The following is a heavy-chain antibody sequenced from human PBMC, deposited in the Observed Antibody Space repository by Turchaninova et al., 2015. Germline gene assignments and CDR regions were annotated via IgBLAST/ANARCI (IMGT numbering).Heavy chain of an antibody. Sequence: QVQLQESGPGLVKTSETLSRTCTVSGVSIDSYAWNWVRQPPDKGLEWIGYITYGGATKYRASLKSRLTLSRAASIKQFALGLTSVPAADTAVYFCARETSPLGWHSLDLWGQGTLITVSS. CDR3: ARETSPLGWHSLDL. J-gene: IGHJ4*02. V-gene: IGHV4-59*01. CDR1: GVSIDSYA. CDR2: ITYGGAT. D-gene: IGHD6-19*01.